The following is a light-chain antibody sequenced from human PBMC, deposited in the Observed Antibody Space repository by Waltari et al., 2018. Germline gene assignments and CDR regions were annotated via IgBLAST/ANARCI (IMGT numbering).Light chain of an antibody. CDR1: SGSLSSTSY. Sequence: QTVVTQEPSLSVSPGGTVTLTGALSSGSLSSTSYATWYQQTPGQAPRTLVYKGSSRSYGVPDRFSGSILGNKAALTITGAQADDESDYYCSLYMGSGIWVFGGGTKLTVL. J-gene: IGLJ3*02. CDR2: KGS. CDR3: SLYMGSGIWV. V-gene: IGLV8-61*01.